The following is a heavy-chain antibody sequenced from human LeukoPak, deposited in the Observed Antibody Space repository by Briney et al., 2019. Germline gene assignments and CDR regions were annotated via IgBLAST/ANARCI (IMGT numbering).Heavy chain of an antibody. CDR3: AREVPTWGYYYYYMDV. CDR1: GCTFTSYD. D-gene: IGHD7-27*01. CDR2: MNPNSGNT. V-gene: IGHV1-8*01. Sequence: ASVKVSCKASGCTFTSYDINWVRQATGQGLEWMGWMNPNSGNTGYAQKFQGRVTMTRNTSISTAYMELSSLRSEDTAVYYCAREVPTWGYYYYYMDVWGKGTTVTVSS. J-gene: IGHJ6*03.